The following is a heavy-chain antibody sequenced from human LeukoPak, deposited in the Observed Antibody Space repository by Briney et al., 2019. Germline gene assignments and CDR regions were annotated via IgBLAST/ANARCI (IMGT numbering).Heavy chain of an antibody. V-gene: IGHV3-43*01. CDR2: ISWDGGSR. Sequence: GGSLRLSCAASGFTFDDYTMHWVRQAPGKGLEWVSLISWDGGSRYYADSVKGRFTISRDNAKNSLYLQMNSLRAEDTAVYYCARDGAIVATLFDYWGQGTLVTVSS. CDR1: GFTFDDYT. J-gene: IGHJ4*02. D-gene: IGHD5-12*01. CDR3: ARDGAIVATLFDY.